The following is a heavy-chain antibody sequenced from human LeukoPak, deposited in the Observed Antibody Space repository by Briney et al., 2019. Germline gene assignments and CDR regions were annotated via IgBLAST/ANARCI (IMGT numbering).Heavy chain of an antibody. Sequence: PGRSLRLSCSASGFTFSTFPMHCVRQAPGKGLEYFSAISRNGDTTYYADSVKGRFTISRDNSKNTLYRQMRSLRPEDTAVYYCVKALTDDAFDIWGQGTMVIVSS. CDR3: VKALTDDAFDI. V-gene: IGHV3-64D*06. CDR2: ISRNGDTT. J-gene: IGHJ3*02. CDR1: GFTFSTFP.